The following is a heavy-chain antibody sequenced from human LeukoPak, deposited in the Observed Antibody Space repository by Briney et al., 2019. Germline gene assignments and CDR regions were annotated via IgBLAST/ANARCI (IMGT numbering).Heavy chain of an antibody. D-gene: IGHD3-10*01. CDR3: ARFYGSGSYLIGYYYYGMDV. V-gene: IGHV1-69*13. CDR1: GYTFTSYG. Sequence: SVKVSCKASGYTFTSYGISWVRQAPGQGLEWMGGIIPIFGTANYAQKFQGRVTITADESTSTAYMELSSLRSEDTAVYYCARFYGSGSYLIGYYYYGMDVWGQGTTVTVSS. J-gene: IGHJ6*02. CDR2: IIPIFGTA.